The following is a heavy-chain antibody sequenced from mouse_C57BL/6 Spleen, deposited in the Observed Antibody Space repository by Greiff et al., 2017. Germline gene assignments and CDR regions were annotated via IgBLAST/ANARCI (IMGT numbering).Heavy chain of an antibody. CDR3: ARDPLVAPFDY. CDR1: GYAFSSSW. Sequence: VKLQESGPELVKPGASVKISCKASGYAFSSSWMNWVKQRPGKGLEWIGRIYPGDGDTNYNGKFKGKATLTADKSSSTAYMQLSSLTSEDSAVYFCARDPLVAPFDYWGQGTTLTVSS. D-gene: IGHD1-1*01. V-gene: IGHV1-82*01. J-gene: IGHJ2*01. CDR2: IYPGDGDT.